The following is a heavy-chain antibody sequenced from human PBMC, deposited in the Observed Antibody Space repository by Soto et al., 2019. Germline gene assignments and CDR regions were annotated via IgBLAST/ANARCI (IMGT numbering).Heavy chain of an antibody. Sequence: SVQVSFKASSFTFTSSAVQWVRQARGQRLEWIGWIVVGSGNTNYAQKFQERVTITRDMSTSTAYMELSSLRSEDTAVYYCAADMQATGTATDYWGQGTLVTVSS. CDR3: AADMQATGTATDY. D-gene: IGHD3-9*01. J-gene: IGHJ4*02. V-gene: IGHV1-58*01. CDR1: SFTFTSSA. CDR2: IVVGSGNT.